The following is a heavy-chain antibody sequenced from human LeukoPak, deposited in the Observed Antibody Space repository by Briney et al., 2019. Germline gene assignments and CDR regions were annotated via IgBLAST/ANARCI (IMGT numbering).Heavy chain of an antibody. J-gene: IGHJ4*02. Sequence: GGSLRLSCAASGFTFSSYAMSWVRQAPGKGLEWVANIKQDGSEKYYVDSVKGRFTISRDNAKNSLYLQMNSLRAEDTAVYYCARDQGGATPIDYWGQGTLVTVSS. CDR2: IKQDGSEK. D-gene: IGHD1-26*01. V-gene: IGHV3-7*01. CDR1: GFTFSSYA. CDR3: ARDQGGATPIDY.